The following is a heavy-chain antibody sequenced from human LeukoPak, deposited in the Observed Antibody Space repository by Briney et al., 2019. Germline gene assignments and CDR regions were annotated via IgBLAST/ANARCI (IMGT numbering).Heavy chain of an antibody. D-gene: IGHD5-18*01. J-gene: IGHJ4*02. Sequence: ASVKVSCKASGYSFTNYGISWVRQAPGQGLEWIGWISPYNDNANYAQKLQGRVTMTTDTSTTTVYMEVRSLRSDDPAVYYCVRDLDTTMAARYLFESWGQGTLVTVSS. V-gene: IGHV1-18*01. CDR1: GYSFTNYG. CDR3: VRDLDTTMAARYLFES. CDR2: ISPYNDNA.